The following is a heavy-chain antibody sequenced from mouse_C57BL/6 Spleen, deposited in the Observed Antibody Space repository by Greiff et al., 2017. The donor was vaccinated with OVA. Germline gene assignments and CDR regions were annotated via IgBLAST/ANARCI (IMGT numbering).Heavy chain of an antibody. D-gene: IGHD4-1*02. CDR3: ARQPRSTNWDGGYFDV. CDR2: ISSGGSYT. V-gene: IGHV5-6*02. CDR1: GFTFSSYG. Sequence: DVMLVESGGDLVKPGGSLKLSCAASGFTFSSYGMSWVRQTPDKRLEWVATISSGGSYTYYPDSVQGRFTISRDNAKNTLYLQMSSLKSEDTAMYYCARQPRSTNWDGGYFDVWGTGTTVTVSS. J-gene: IGHJ1*03.